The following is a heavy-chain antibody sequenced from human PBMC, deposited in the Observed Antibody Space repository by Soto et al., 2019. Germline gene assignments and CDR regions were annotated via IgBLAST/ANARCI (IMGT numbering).Heavy chain of an antibody. CDR3: ARVILDIVVVPAAMDP. CDR2: INPNSGGT. J-gene: IGHJ5*02. CDR1: GYTFTGYY. V-gene: IGHV1-2*02. Sequence: ASVKVSGKASGYTFTGYYMHWVRQAPGQGLEWMGWINPNSGGTNYAQKFQGRVTMTRDTSISTAYMELSRLRSDDTAVYYCARVILDIVVVPAAMDPWGQGTLVTVSS. D-gene: IGHD2-2*01.